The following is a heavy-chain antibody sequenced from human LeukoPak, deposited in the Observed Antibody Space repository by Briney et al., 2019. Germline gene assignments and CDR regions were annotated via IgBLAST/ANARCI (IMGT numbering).Heavy chain of an antibody. Sequence: SETLSLTCTVSGGSISSYYWSWIRQPPGKGLEWIGYICYSGSTNYNPSLKSRVTISVDTSKNQFSLKLSSVTAADTAVYYCARGGSGYDSAVYFDYWGQGTLVTVSS. CDR3: ARGGSGYDSAVYFDY. D-gene: IGHD5-12*01. CDR1: GGSISSYY. CDR2: ICYSGST. J-gene: IGHJ4*02. V-gene: IGHV4-59*01.